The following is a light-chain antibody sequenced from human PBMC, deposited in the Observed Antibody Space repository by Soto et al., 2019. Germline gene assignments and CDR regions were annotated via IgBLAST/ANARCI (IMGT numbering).Light chain of an antibody. CDR1: QTVGGN. Sequence: EIVMTQSPATLSVSPGERATLSCWASQTVGGNLAWYQQQPGQTPRLLIYGASSRATGVPARFSASGSGTEFTLTITSLQSEDFAFYYCLHYNDWPRWTFGQGTKVDIK. CDR2: GAS. V-gene: IGKV3-15*01. J-gene: IGKJ1*01. CDR3: LHYNDWPRWT.